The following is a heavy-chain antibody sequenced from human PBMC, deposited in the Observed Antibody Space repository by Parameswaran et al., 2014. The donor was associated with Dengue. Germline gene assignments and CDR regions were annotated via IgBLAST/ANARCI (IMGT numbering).Heavy chain of an antibody. D-gene: IGHD3-16*02. CDR3: ARETGERDYDYVWGSYRSRGWFDP. V-gene: IGHV1-69*01. J-gene: IGHJ5*02. Sequence: WVRQAPGQGLEWMGGIIPIFGTANYAQKFQGRVTITADESTSTAYMELSSLRSEDTAVYYCARETGERDYDYVWGSYRSRGWFDPWGQGTLVTVSS. CDR2: IIPIFGTA.